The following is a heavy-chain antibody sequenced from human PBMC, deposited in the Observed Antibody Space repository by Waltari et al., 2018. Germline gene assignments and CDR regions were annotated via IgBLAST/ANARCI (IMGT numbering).Heavy chain of an antibody. CDR2: IYTSGGT. Sequence: QVQLQESGPGLVKPSQTLSLTCTVSGGSISSGSYYWSWIRQPAGKGLEWIGYIYTSGGTNYNPSLKSRVTISVDTSKNQFSLKLSSVTAADTAVYYCARVRRYYGSGSGMFYFDLWGRGTLVTVSS. V-gene: IGHV4-61*09. CDR3: ARVRRYYGSGSGMFYFDL. J-gene: IGHJ2*01. D-gene: IGHD3-10*01. CDR1: GGSISSGSYY.